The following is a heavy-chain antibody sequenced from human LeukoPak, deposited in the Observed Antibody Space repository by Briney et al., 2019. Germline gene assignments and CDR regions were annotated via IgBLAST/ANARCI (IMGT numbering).Heavy chain of an antibody. Sequence: GGSLRLSCAASEFDFSSHAMTWVRQAPGKGLEWVSVIYSGGSTYYADSVKGRFTISRDSSKNMLYLEMNNLRAEDTAVYYCARVDYWGQGTLVTVSS. CDR2: IYSGGST. CDR1: EFDFSSHA. J-gene: IGHJ4*02. CDR3: ARVDY. V-gene: IGHV3-53*01.